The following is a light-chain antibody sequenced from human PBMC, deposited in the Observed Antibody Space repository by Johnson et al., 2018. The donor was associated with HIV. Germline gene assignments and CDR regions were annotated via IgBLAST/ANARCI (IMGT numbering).Light chain of an antibody. CDR3: ATWDSSLSVYV. CDR1: SSNIGNNY. J-gene: IGLJ1*01. CDR2: DNS. V-gene: IGLV1-51*01. Sequence: QSVLTQPPSVSAAPGQKVTISCSGSSSNIGNNYVSWYQQLPGTAPKLLIYDNSKRPSGIPDRFSDSKSGTSATLVITGLQTGDEADYHCATWDSSLSVYVFGTGTKVTVL.